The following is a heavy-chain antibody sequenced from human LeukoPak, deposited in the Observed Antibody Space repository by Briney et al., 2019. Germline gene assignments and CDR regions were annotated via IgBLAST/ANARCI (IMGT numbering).Heavy chain of an antibody. CDR1: GGSISSYY. V-gene: IGHV4-59*01. D-gene: IGHD7-27*01. Sequence: SETLSLTCTVSGGSISSYYWSWIRQPPRKGLEWIGYIYYSGSTNYNPSLKSRVTISVGTSKNQFSLKLSSVTAADTAVYYCARQTGDYYYYYYMDVWGKGTTVTVSS. J-gene: IGHJ6*03. CDR2: IYYSGST. CDR3: ARQTGDYYYYYYMDV.